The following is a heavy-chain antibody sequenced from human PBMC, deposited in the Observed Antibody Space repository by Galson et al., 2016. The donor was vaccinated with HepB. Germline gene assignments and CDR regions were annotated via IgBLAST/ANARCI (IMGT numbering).Heavy chain of an antibody. D-gene: IGHD6-19*01. V-gene: IGHV3-30*04. J-gene: IGHJ1*01. CDR3: AKMTRSGWMGGYFQH. Sequence: SLRLSCAASEFTFNNHAIHWVRQAPGKGLEWVAVMSHDGNNKYYADSVKGRFTISRDNSKNTLYLQMNSLRAEDTAVYYCAKMTRSGWMGGYFQHWGQGTLVTVSS. CDR2: MSHDGNNK. CDR1: EFTFNNHA.